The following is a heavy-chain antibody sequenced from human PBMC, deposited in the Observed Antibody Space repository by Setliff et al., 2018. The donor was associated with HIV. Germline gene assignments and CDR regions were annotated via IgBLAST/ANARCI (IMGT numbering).Heavy chain of an antibody. CDR1: GLTFSSSA. CDR3: ATPSGNYNY. D-gene: IGHD3-10*01. Sequence: GGSLRLSCVASGLTFSSSAMTWVRQAPGKGLEWVSSISGGDSSTNYADSVKGRFTISRDNSKNTLYLQMNSLRVEDTAVYYCATPSGNYNYWGQGTLVTVSS. CDR2: ISGGDSST. V-gene: IGHV3-23*01. J-gene: IGHJ4*02.